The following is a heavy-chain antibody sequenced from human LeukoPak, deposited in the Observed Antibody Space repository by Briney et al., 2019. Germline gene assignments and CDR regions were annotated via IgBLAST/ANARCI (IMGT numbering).Heavy chain of an antibody. Sequence: PGGSLRLSCAASGFTLSSYSMNWVRQAPGKGLEWVSSITTGSTYIYYADPVKGRFTISRDNSKNSLYLQMNSLRAEDTAVYYCARDQGFLDYWGQGTLVTVSS. CDR3: ARDQGFLDY. V-gene: IGHV3-21*01. J-gene: IGHJ4*02. CDR1: GFTLSSYS. D-gene: IGHD2/OR15-2a*01. CDR2: ITTGSTYI.